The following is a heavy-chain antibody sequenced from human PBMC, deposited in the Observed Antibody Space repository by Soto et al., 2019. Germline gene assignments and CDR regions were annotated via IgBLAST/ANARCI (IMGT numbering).Heavy chain of an antibody. CDR1: GGSISSGGYS. Sequence: SETLSLTCAVSGGSISSGGYSWSWIRQPPGKGLEWIGYIYHSGITYYNPSLKSRVTISVDRSKNQFSLKLSSVTAADTAVYYCARVTGTTSYYAFDIWGQGTMVTVSS. CDR2: IYHSGIT. V-gene: IGHV4-30-2*01. J-gene: IGHJ3*02. D-gene: IGHD1-7*01. CDR3: ARVTGTTSYYAFDI.